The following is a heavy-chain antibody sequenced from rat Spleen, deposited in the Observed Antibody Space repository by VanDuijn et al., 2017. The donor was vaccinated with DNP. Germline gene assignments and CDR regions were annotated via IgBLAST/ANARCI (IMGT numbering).Heavy chain of an antibody. D-gene: IGHD4-4*01. J-gene: IGHJ2*01. Sequence: EVQLQESGPGLVKPSQSLSLTCSVTGYSITTNFRWSWIRKFPGNTLEWMGYINSAGSTDYNPSLKSRISITRDTSKNQFFLQVNSVTPEDSATDCCAIQLGVFDYCGQGVMVTVSS. CDR2: INSAGST. CDR1: GYSITTNFR. CDR3: AIQLGVFDY. V-gene: IGHV3-3*01.